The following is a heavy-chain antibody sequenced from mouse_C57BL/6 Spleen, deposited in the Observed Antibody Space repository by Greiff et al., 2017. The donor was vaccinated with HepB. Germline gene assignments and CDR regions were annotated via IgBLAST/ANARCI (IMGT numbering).Heavy chain of an antibody. CDR3: ARENDYDDWFAY. V-gene: IGHV1-55*01. CDR2: IYPGSGST. CDR1: GYTFTSYW. Sequence: QVQLQQSGAELVKPGASVKMSCKASGYTFTSYWITWVKQRPGQGLEWIGDIYPGSGSTNYNEKFKSKATLTVDTSSSTAYMQLSSLTSEDSAVYYCARENDYDDWFAYWGQGTLVTVSA. J-gene: IGHJ3*01. D-gene: IGHD2-4*01.